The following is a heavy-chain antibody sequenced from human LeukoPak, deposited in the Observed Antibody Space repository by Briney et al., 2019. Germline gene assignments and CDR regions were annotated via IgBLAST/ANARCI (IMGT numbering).Heavy chain of an antibody. V-gene: IGHV3-21*01. Sequence: PGGSLRLSCAASGFTFSSYSMNWVRQAPGKGLEWVSSISSSSSYIYYADSVKGRFTISRDNAKNTVYLQMNSLRAEDTAVYYCARTGIRSNAFDIWGQGTMVTVSS. CDR3: ARTGIRSNAFDI. CDR2: ISSSSSYI. J-gene: IGHJ3*02. D-gene: IGHD2-21*01. CDR1: GFTFSSYS.